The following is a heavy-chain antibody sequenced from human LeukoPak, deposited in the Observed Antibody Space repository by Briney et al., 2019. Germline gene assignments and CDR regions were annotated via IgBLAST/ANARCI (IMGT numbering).Heavy chain of an antibody. D-gene: IGHD1-26*01. CDR3: AREVGS. Sequence: PGGSLRLSCAASGFTISTNYMSWVRQAPGKGLKWVSVIYASGSTYYADSMKDRFTISRDNSKNTLYLQINSLRAEDTAVYYCAREVGSWGQGTLVTVSS. J-gene: IGHJ5*02. CDR1: GFTISTNY. V-gene: IGHV3-66*01. CDR2: IYASGST.